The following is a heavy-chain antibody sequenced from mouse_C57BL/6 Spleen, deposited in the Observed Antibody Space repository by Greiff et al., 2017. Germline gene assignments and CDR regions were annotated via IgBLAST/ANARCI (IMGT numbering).Heavy chain of an antibody. J-gene: IGHJ1*03. Sequence: EVKLVESGGGLVKPGGSLKLSCAASGFTFSDYGMHWVRQAPEKGLEWVAYISSGSSTIYYADTVKGRFTISRDNAKNTLFLQMTSLRSEDTAMYYCARGDGSSPLYFDVWGTGTTVTVSS. V-gene: IGHV5-17*01. CDR2: ISSGSSTI. CDR1: GFTFSDYG. D-gene: IGHD1-1*01. CDR3: ARGDGSSPLYFDV.